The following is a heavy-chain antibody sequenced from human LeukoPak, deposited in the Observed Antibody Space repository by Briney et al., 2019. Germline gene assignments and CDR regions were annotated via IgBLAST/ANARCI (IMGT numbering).Heavy chain of an antibody. J-gene: IGHJ6*03. CDR1: GFTFSNYW. CDR2: IKQDGSEK. D-gene: IGHD2-2*01. Sequence: GGSLRLSCATSGFTFSNYWMSWVRQAPGKGLEWVANIKQDGSEKYYVDSVKGRFTISRDNAENSLYLQMNSLRAEDTAVYYCARGVGYCSSSTCRDYYYMDVWGKGTTVAVSS. CDR3: ARGVGYCSSSTCRDYYYMDV. V-gene: IGHV3-7*01.